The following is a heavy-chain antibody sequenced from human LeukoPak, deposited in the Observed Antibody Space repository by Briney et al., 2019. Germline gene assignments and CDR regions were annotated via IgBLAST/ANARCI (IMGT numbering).Heavy chain of an antibody. CDR2: ISWNSGSI. D-gene: IGHD6-19*01. V-gene: IGHV3-9*03. J-gene: IGHJ3*02. CDR1: GFTFDDYA. CDR3: AKDIGVGGISSGWGAFDI. Sequence: GGSLRLSCAASGFTFDDYAMHWVRQAPGKGLEWVSGISWNSGSIGYADSVKGRFTISRDNAKNSLYLQMNSLRAEDMALYYCAKDIGVGGISSGWGAFDIWGRGTMVTVSS.